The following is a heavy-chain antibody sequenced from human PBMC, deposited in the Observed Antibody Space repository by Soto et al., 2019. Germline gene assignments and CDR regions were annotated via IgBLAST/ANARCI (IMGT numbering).Heavy chain of an antibody. D-gene: IGHD1-26*01. CDR3: ARDQLSGSYYDY. Sequence: GGSLRLSCAASGFTFDDYTMHWVRQAPGKGLEWVANIKQDGSEKYYVDSVKGRFTISRDNAKNSLFLQMNSLRAEDTAVYYCARDQLSGSYYDYWGQGTLVTVSS. CDR2: IKQDGSEK. V-gene: IGHV3-7*05. CDR1: GFTFDDYT. J-gene: IGHJ4*02.